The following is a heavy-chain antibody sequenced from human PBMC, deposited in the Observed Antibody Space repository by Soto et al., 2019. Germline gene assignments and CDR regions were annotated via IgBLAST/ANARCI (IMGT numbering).Heavy chain of an antibody. CDR1: GFTFSSYG. V-gene: IGHV3-33*01. Sequence: QVQLVESGGGVVQPGRSLRLSCAASGFTFSSYGMHWVRQAPGKGLEWVAVIWYDGSNKYYADSVKGRFTISRDNSKNTLYLQMNSLRAEDTAVYYCAREYRTVTTVDYYYYMDVWGKGTTVTVSS. D-gene: IGHD4-17*01. CDR3: AREYRTVTTVDYYYYMDV. CDR2: IWYDGSNK. J-gene: IGHJ6*03.